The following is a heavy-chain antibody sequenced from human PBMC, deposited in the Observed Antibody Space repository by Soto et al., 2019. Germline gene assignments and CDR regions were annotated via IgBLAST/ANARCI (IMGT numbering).Heavy chain of an antibody. J-gene: IGHJ3*02. CDR3: SREIIVNEQWLENDAFDI. V-gene: IGHV4-31*03. Sequence: QVQLQESGPGLVKPSQTLSLTCTVSGGSISSGGYYWSWIRQHPGKGLEWIGYIYYSGSTYYNPSLMSRVTIYVDTSKNQFSLKLSSVTAADTAVYYCSREIIVNEQWLENDAFDIWGQGTMVTVSS. CDR1: GGSISSGGYY. CDR2: IYYSGST. D-gene: IGHD6-19*01.